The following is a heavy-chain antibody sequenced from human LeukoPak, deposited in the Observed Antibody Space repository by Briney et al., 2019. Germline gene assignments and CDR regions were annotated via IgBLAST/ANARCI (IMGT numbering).Heavy chain of an antibody. CDR2: ISGYGGAT. Sequence: GGSLRLSCAASGFIFSSYAMSWVSQAPGRGLEWVSVISGYGGATYYADSLKGRFTISRDNSKNTLYLQMNSLRAEDTAIYYCATLADTVLFHYWGQGTLVTVSS. J-gene: IGHJ4*02. CDR1: GFIFSSYA. D-gene: IGHD5-18*01. V-gene: IGHV3-23*01. CDR3: ATLADTVLFHY.